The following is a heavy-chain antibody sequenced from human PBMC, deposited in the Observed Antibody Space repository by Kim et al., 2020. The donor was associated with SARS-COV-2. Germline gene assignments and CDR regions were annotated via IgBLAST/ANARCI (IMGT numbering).Heavy chain of an antibody. J-gene: IGHJ4*02. D-gene: IGHD2-2*01. Sequence: QSLKSRVTISVDTSKNPFSLKLSSVTAADTAVYYCARARGIVVVRAFDYWGQGTLVTVSS. V-gene: IGHV4-34*01. CDR3: ARARGIVVVRAFDY.